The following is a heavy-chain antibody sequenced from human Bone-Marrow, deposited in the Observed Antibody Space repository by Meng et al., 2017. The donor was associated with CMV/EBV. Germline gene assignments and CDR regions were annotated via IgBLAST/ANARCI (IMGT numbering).Heavy chain of an antibody. CDR1: GFTFSSYS. V-gene: IGHV3-48*04. Sequence: GGSLRLSCAASGFTFSSYSMNWVRQAPRKGLEWVSYISSSSSTIYYADSVKGRFTISRDNAKNSLYLQMNSLRAEDTAVYYCATYYYGSMDYYYGMDVWGQGTTVTVSS. CDR2: ISSSSSTI. J-gene: IGHJ6*02. CDR3: ATYYYGSMDYYYGMDV. D-gene: IGHD3-10*01.